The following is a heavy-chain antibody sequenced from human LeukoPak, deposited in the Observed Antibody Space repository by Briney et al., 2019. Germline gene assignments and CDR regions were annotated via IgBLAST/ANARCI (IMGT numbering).Heavy chain of an antibody. V-gene: IGHV3-7*04. Sequence: PGGSLRLSCAASGFTFSSYGMSWVRQAPGKGLEWVANINQDGSEKYYVDSVKGRFTISRDNAKNSLYLQMNSLRAEDTAVYYCARGSADPDYWGQGTLVTVSS. CDR2: INQDGSEK. J-gene: IGHJ4*02. D-gene: IGHD1-26*01. CDR1: GFTFSSYG. CDR3: ARGSADPDY.